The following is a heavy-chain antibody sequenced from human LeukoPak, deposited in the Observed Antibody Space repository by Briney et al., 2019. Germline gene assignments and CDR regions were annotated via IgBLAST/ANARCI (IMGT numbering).Heavy chain of an antibody. CDR3: ASLSEYCSPGSCYLGWFDP. V-gene: IGHV4-59*01. CDR1: GGSISSYY. J-gene: IGHJ5*02. CDR2: IYYSGST. Sequence: SETLSLTCTVSGGSISSYYWSWIRQPPGKGLEWIGYIYYSGSTNYNPSLKSRVTISVDTSKNQFSLKLSSVTAADTAVYYCASLSEYCSPGSCYLGWFDPWGQGTLVTVSS. D-gene: IGHD2-15*01.